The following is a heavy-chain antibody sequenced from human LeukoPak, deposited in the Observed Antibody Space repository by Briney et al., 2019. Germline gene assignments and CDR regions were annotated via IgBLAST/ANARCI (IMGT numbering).Heavy chain of an antibody. CDR1: GGSISSSSYY. D-gene: IGHD2-15*01. V-gene: IGHV4-39*07. CDR3: ARGRSVAANYGATLHNWFDP. CDR2: IYYSGST. J-gene: IGHJ5*02. Sequence: SETLSLTCTVSGGSISSSSYYWGWIRQPPGKGLEWIGSIYYSGSTYYNPSLKSRVTISVDTSKNQFSLKLSSVTAADTAVYYCARGRSVAANYGATLHNWFDPWGQGTLVTVSS.